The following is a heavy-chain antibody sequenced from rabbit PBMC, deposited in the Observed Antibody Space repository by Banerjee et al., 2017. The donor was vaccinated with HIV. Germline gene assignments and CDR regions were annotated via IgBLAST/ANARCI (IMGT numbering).Heavy chain of an antibody. Sequence: QLEESGGDLVKPEGSLTLSCKASGFTINSYHTGWVRQAPGKGLEWIGDIYGGSGSTDYASWVNGRFTISSDNGQNTVDLQMNSLTAADTATYFCARDWADSNGYSYAYDLNLWGQGTLVTVS. CDR3: ARDWADSNGYSYAYDLNL. V-gene: IGHV1S7*01. CDR1: GFTINSYH. J-gene: IGHJ4*01. D-gene: IGHD6-1*01. CDR2: IYGGSGST.